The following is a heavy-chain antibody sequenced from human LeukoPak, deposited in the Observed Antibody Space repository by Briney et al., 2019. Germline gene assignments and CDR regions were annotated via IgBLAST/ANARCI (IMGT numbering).Heavy chain of an antibody. Sequence: KPSETLSLTCTVSVGPISSGDYYWGRIRQPPGRGLEWIGSIYYSGNTYYNPSLKSRLTISVDTSKNQFSLKLSSVTAADTAVYYCARRGSGLNWFDPWGQGTRVTVSS. D-gene: IGHD3-10*01. CDR3: ARRGSGLNWFDP. J-gene: IGHJ5*02. CDR2: IYYSGNT. V-gene: IGHV4-39*01. CDR1: VGPISSGDYY.